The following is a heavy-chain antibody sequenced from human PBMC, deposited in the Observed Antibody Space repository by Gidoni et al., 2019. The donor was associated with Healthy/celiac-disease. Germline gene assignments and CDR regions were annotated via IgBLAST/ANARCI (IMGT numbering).Heavy chain of an antibody. J-gene: IGHJ3*02. D-gene: IGHD3-22*01. Sequence: QVQLVQSGAEVKKTGASVKVSCKASGYTFTSYGISWVRQAPGQGLEWMGWISAYNGNTNYAQKLQGRVTMTTDTSTSTASMELRSLRSDDAAVYYCARDRTTDYYDSSGYYMDAFDIWSQGTMVTVSS. V-gene: IGHV1-18*04. CDR3: ARDRTTDYYDSSGYYMDAFDI. CDR2: ISAYNGNT. CDR1: GYTFTSYG.